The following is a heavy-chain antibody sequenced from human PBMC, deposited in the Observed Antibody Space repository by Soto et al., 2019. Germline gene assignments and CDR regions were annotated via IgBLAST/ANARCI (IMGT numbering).Heavy chain of an antibody. J-gene: IGHJ3*02. D-gene: IGHD2-2*01. Sequence: QVQLVQSGAEVKKPGASVKVSCKASGYTFTNYAMHWVRQAPGQRPEWMGWINAGNGNTKFSQRFQGRVTITRDTSANIAYMELSSLTSEDTAVYYCARAGFCSTTSCSDAFDIWGQETMVTVSS. V-gene: IGHV1-3*01. CDR3: ARAGFCSTTSCSDAFDI. CDR1: GYTFTNYA. CDR2: INAGNGNT.